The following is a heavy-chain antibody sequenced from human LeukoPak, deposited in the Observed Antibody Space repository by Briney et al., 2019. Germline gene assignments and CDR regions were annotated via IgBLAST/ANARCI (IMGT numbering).Heavy chain of an antibody. CDR1: GFTFSRHW. J-gene: IGHJ4*02. CDR3: AAPLDYYDSSGYHQGGD. Sequence: GGSLRLSCAASGFTFSRHWMTWVRQAPGKGLEWVANIKEDGTKKNYVDSVKGRFTISRDNAKNSLYLQMNSLRAEDTAVYYCAAPLDYYDSSGYHQGGDWGQGTLVTVSS. V-gene: IGHV3-7*03. D-gene: IGHD3-22*01. CDR2: IKEDGTKK.